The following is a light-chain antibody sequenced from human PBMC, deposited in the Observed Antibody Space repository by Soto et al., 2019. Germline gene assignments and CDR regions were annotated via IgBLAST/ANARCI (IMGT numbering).Light chain of an antibody. Sequence: DIQMTQSPSTLSASVGDRVTITCRASQSMSSWLAWHQQKPGKAPKVLIYKASSLESGVPSRFSGSGSGTEFTLTISSLQPDDLATYYCQQYNSYPITFGQGTRLEIK. CDR3: QQYNSYPIT. J-gene: IGKJ5*01. CDR1: QSMSSW. CDR2: KAS. V-gene: IGKV1-5*03.